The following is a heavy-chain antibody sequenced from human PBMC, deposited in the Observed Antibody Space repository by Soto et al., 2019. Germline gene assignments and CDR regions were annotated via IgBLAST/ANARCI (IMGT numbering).Heavy chain of an antibody. Sequence: EVQLVESGGGLVQPGGSLRLSCAASGFIFSSYWMSWVRQAPGKGLEWVANIKQDGSDKYYVDSVKGRFTISRDNAKNSLYLQMNPLRAEDTAVYYCARGGGDDAGPNGMDVWGQGTTVTVSS. D-gene: IGHD2-21*02. CDR1: GFIFSSYW. J-gene: IGHJ6*02. CDR2: IKQDGSDK. V-gene: IGHV3-7*01. CDR3: ARGGGDDAGPNGMDV.